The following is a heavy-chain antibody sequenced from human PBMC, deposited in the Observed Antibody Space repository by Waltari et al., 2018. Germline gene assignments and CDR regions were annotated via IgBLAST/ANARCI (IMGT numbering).Heavy chain of an antibody. Sequence: QVQLVQSEAEVKKPGAAVILSCKTSGYSFTSYDINWVRQASGQGPEWMGWLNPHSGETDHEQDVQARTTRTTDTTIKPAVLKLTSLRSDNTAGEYWARGVGGAGRSYYGMDVWGQGTSVTVS. CDR1: GYSFTSYD. D-gene: IGHD1-26*01. V-gene: IGHV1-8*01. CDR2: LNPHSGET. J-gene: IGHJ6*02. CDR3: ARGVGGAGRSYYGMDV.